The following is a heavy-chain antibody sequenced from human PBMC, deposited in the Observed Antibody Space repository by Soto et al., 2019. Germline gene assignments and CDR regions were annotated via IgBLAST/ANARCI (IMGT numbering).Heavy chain of an antibody. J-gene: IGHJ6*03. CDR1: GFTFSSYG. V-gene: IGHV3-30*18. D-gene: IGHD3-10*01. CDR3: AKEYRPGFGELLYLSYYYYYYMDV. Sequence: QVELVESGGGVGQPGRSLRLSCAASGFTFSSYGMHWVRQAPGKGLEWVAVISYDGSNKYYADSVKGRFTISRDNSKNTLYLQMNSLRAEDTAVYYCAKEYRPGFGELLYLSYYYYYYMDVWGKGTTVTVSS. CDR2: ISYDGSNK.